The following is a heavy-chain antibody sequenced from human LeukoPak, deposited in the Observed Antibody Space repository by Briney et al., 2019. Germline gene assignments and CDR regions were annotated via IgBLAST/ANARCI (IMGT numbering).Heavy chain of an antibody. Sequence: PSETLSLTCTVSGGSISSGSHYWSWIRQPAGKGLEWIGRIYPSGSTNYNPSLKSRVTISVDTSKNQFSLKLSSVTAADTAVYHCARVSSSDSRFDPWGQGTLVTVSS. D-gene: IGHD6-13*01. J-gene: IGHJ5*02. CDR1: GGSISSGSHY. V-gene: IGHV4-61*02. CDR2: IYPSGST. CDR3: ARVSSSDSRFDP.